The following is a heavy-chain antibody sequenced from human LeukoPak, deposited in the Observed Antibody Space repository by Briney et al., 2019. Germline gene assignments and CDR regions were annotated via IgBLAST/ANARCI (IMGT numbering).Heavy chain of an antibody. J-gene: IGHJ4*02. CDR2: IIPIFGTA. CDR3: ARSRGGQITGDFDY. CDR1: GGTFNSYA. D-gene: IGHD1-14*01. Sequence: GASVKVSCKASGGTFNSYAISWVRQAPGQGLERTGGIIPIFGTANYAQKFQGRVTITTDESTSTAYMELSSLRSEDTAVYYCARSRGGQITGDFDYWGQGTLVTVSS. V-gene: IGHV1-69*05.